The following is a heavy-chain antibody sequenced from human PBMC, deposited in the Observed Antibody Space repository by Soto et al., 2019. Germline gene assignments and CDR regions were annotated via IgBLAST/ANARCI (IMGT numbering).Heavy chain of an antibody. J-gene: IGHJ4*02. CDR3: ASLITVDIVATSYFDY. CDR1: GGTFSSYA. D-gene: IGHD5-12*01. Sequence: QVQLVQSGAEVKKPGSSVKVSCKASGGTFSSYAISWVRQAPGQGLEWMGAIIPIFGTANYAQKFQGRVTITADESTSTAYMELSSLRSEDTAVYYCASLITVDIVATSYFDYWGQGTLVTVSS. V-gene: IGHV1-69*01. CDR2: IIPIFGTA.